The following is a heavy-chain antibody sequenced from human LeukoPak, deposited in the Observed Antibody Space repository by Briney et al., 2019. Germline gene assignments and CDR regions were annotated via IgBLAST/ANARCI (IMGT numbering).Heavy chain of an antibody. J-gene: IGHJ5*02. CDR3: ARGVAPIYDYVWGSPPNWFDP. CDR2: IYHSGST. D-gene: IGHD3-16*01. V-gene: IGHV4-30-2*01. Sequence: SETLSLTCAVSGCSISSGGYSWSWIRQPPGKGLEWIGYIYHSGSTYYNPSLKSRVTTSVDRSKNQFSLKLSSVTAADTAVYYCARGVAPIYDYVWGSPPNWFDPWGQGTLVTVSS. CDR1: GCSISSGGYS.